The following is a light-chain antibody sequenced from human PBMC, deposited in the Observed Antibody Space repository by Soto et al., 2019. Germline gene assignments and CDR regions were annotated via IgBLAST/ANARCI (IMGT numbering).Light chain of an antibody. CDR2: YDD. CDR3: AAWDDSLNDYV. Sequence: QSVLTQPPSVSEAPRQRVTISCSGSRSNIGNNAVNWYQQLPGKAPKLLIYYDDLLPSGVSDRFSGAKSGTSAPLAISGLQSEDEADYYCAAWDDSLNDYVFGTGTKVTVL. V-gene: IGLV1-36*01. CDR1: RSNIGNNA. J-gene: IGLJ1*01.